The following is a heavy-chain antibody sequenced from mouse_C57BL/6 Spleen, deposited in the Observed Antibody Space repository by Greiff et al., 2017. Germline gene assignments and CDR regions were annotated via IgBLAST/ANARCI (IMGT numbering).Heavy chain of an antibody. CDR3: ARSPGAWFAY. V-gene: IGHV1-54*01. CDR2: INPGSGGT. Sequence: QVQLQQSGAELVRPGTSVKVSCKASGYAFTNYLIEWVKQRPGQGLEWIGVINPGSGGTNYNEKFKGKATLTADKSSSTAYMQLSSLTSEDSAVYFCARSPGAWFAYWGQGTLVTVSA. J-gene: IGHJ3*01. CDR1: GYAFTNYL. D-gene: IGHD1-1*02.